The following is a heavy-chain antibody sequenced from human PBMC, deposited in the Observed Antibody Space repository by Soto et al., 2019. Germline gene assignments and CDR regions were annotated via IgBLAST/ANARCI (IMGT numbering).Heavy chain of an antibody. J-gene: IGHJ5*02. Sequence: SVKVSCKASGYTFDSYGISWVRQAPGQGLEWIGWISPYNGETHFAQSFQGRVTLTADRSTDTASMELRSLRSEDTAVYYCARTPDGGEYTPGDRFDPWGQGTLVIVSS. CDR3: ARTPDGGEYTPGDRFDP. V-gene: IGHV1-18*01. CDR2: ISPYNGET. CDR1: GYTFDSYG. D-gene: IGHD2-2*02.